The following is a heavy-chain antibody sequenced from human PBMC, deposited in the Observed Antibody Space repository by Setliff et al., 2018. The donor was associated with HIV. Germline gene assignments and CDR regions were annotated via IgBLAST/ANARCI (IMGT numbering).Heavy chain of an antibody. V-gene: IGHV4-4*07. J-gene: IGHJ5*02. CDR1: GDSISGYY. CDR2: MHTSGNT. CDR3: ARGFLRSRRRWFDP. D-gene: IGHD4-17*01. Sequence: SETLSLTCTSSGDSISGYYWSWIRQPAGKGLEWIGRMHTSGNTNYNPSLKSRVTMSVDTSKNQFSLRLSSVTAADTAVYYCARGFLRSRRRWFDPWGQGTLVTVSS.